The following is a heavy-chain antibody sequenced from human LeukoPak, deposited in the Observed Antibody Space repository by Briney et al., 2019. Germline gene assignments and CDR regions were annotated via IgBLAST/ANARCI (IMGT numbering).Heavy chain of an antibody. Sequence: ASVKVSCKASGYTFTSYGISWVRQAPGQGLEWMGWISAYNGNTNYAQKLQGSVTMTTDTSTSTAYMELRSLRSDDTAVYYCARLRVGATSQNYYYYYYMDVWGKGTTVTVSS. CDR3: ARLRVGATSQNYYYYYYMDV. D-gene: IGHD1-26*01. V-gene: IGHV1-18*01. CDR2: ISAYNGNT. CDR1: GYTFTSYG. J-gene: IGHJ6*03.